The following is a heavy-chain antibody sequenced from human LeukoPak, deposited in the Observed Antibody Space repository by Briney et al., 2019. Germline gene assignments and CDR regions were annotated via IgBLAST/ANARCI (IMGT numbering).Heavy chain of an antibody. CDR2: IKQDGSEK. J-gene: IGHJ3*02. CDR3: ARDIGASGI. D-gene: IGHD1-26*01. CDR1: GFTLSAYL. Sequence: GGSLRLSCAASGFTLSAYLMSWVRQAPGKGLEWVANIKQDGSEKYYVDSVKGRFTISRDNAKNSLYLQMNSLRAEDTAVYYCARDIGASGIWGQGTMVTVSS. V-gene: IGHV3-7*04.